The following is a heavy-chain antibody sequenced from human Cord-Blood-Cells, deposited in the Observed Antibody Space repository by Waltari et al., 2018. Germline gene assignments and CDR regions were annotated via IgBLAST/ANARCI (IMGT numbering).Heavy chain of an antibody. J-gene: IGHJ3*02. D-gene: IGHD4-17*01. CDR2: INHSGST. CDR1: GGSFSGYY. Sequence: QVQLQQWGAGLLKPSETLSLTCAVYGGSFSGYYWSWIRQPPGKGLEWIGEINHSGSTNYNPPLKSRVTISVDTSKNQFSLKLSSVTAADTAVYYCAMTVTTTDAFDIWGQGTMVTVSS. V-gene: IGHV4-34*01. CDR3: AMTVTTTDAFDI.